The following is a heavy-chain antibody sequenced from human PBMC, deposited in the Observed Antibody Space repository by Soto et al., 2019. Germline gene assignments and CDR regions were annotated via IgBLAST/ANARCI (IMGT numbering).Heavy chain of an antibody. CDR2: IYYSGST. V-gene: IGHV4-39*01. J-gene: IGHJ4*02. CDR3: ARGYDILTGPLDY. CDR1: GGSITSSIFY. D-gene: IGHD3-9*01. Sequence: SETLSLTCTVAGGSITSSIFYWGWIRQPPGKGLEWIGIIYYSGSTYYNPSLKSRVTISVDTSKSQFSLNLNSVTAADTAVYYCARGYDILTGPLDYWGPGTLVTVSS.